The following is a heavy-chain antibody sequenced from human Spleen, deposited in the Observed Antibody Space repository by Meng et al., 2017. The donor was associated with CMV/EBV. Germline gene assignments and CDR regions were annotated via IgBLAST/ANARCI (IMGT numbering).Heavy chain of an antibody. V-gene: IGHV1-69*10. Sequence: SVKVSCKASGGTFSSYAISWVRQAPGQGLEWMGGIIPILSIANYAQKFQGRVTINADISTSAAYMEVNSLSAEEPARYYVARSRPPRMGYCGGDCYSGFDYSGQGTLVTFSS. D-gene: IGHD2-21*01. CDR2: IIPILSIA. J-gene: IGHJ4*02. CDR3: ARSRPPRMGYCGGDCYSGFDY. CDR1: GGTFSSYA.